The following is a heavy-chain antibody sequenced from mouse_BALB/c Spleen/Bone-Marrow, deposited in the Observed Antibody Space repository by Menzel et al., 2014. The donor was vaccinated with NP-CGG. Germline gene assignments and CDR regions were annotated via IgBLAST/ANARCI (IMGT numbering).Heavy chain of an antibody. J-gene: IGHJ2*01. V-gene: IGHV5-6-3*01. CDR2: INSNGGST. CDR1: GFTFSSYG. CDR3: ASSFDY. Sequence: EVKLVESGGGLVQPGGSLKLSCAASGFTFSSYGMSWVRQTPDKRLELVATINSNGGSTYYPDSVKGRFTISRDNAKNTLYLQMSSLKSEDTAMYYCASSFDYWGQGATLTVSS.